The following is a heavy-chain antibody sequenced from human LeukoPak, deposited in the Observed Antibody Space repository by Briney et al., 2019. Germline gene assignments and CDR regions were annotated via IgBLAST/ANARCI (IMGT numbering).Heavy chain of an antibody. CDR3: AKSGGYGLIDY. CDR1: GDSISSRTSDF. V-gene: IGHV4-39*01. J-gene: IGHJ4*02. Sequence: SETLSLTCTVSGDSISSRTSDFWGWIRQSPGKGLEWIAEISYIGTTFHNPSLESRVSISLDTSKNQFSLRLSSVTAADTAMYYCAKSGGYGLIDYWGQGTLVTVSS. D-gene: IGHD1-26*01. CDR2: ISYIGTT.